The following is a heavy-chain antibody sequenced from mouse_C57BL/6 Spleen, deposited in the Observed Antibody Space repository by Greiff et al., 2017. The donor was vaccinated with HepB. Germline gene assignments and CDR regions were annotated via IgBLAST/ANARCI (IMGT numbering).Heavy chain of an antibody. Sequence: QVQLQQPGAELVKPGASVKLSCKASGYTFTSYWMHWVKQRPGQGLEWIGMIHPNSGSTNYNEKFKSKATLTVDKSSSTAYMQLSSLTSEDSAVYYCARGVRTQSDYFDYWGQGTTLTVSS. CDR1: GYTFTSYW. CDR2: IHPNSGST. J-gene: IGHJ2*01. V-gene: IGHV1-64*01. D-gene: IGHD2-14*01. CDR3: ARGVRTQSDYFDY.